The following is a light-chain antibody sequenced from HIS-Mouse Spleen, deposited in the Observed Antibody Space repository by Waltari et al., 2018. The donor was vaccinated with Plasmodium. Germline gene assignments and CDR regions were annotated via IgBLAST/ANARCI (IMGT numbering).Light chain of an antibody. Sequence: SYELTQPPSVSVSPGQTARITCSGDALPKKYAYWYQQKSGQAPVLVIYEDSKRHSGIPERCSGSSSGKMATLTISGAQVEDEADYYCYSTDSSGNHRVFGGGTKLTVL. J-gene: IGLJ3*02. CDR2: EDS. V-gene: IGLV3-10*01. CDR3: YSTDSSGNHRV. CDR1: ALPKKY.